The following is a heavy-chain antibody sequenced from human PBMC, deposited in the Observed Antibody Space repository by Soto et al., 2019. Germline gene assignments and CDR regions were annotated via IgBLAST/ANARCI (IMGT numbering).Heavy chain of an antibody. CDR2: IYHSGST. D-gene: IGHD2-2*01. V-gene: IGHV4-30-2*02. CDR1: GGSISSGGYS. J-gene: IGHJ6*02. Sequence: PSETLSLTCAVSGGSISSGGYSWSWIRQPPGKGLEWIGYIYHSGSTYYNPSLKSRVTISVDTSKNQFSLKLSSVTAADTAVCYCARQSCSRTSCYGYDYYGMDGWGPGTTVNVAS. CDR3: ARQSCSRTSCYGYDYYGMDG.